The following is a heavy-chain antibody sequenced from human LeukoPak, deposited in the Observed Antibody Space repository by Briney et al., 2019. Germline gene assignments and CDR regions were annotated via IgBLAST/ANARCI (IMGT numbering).Heavy chain of an antibody. D-gene: IGHD3-22*01. CDR1: GFTFSSYA. J-gene: IGHJ4*02. CDR3: AKSVSSDDYDSTGYSFDY. CDR2: ISGSSATT. V-gene: IGHV3-23*01. Sequence: GGSLRLSCAASGFTFSSYAMSWVRQAPGKGLEWVSAISGSSATTYYADSVKGRFTISRDNSNNTLYLQMNSLRAEDTAVYYCAKSVSSDDYDSTGYSFDYWGQGTLVTVSS.